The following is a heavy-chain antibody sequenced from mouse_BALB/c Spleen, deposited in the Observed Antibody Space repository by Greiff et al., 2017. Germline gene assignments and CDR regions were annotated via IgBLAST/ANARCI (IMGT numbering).Heavy chain of an antibody. CDR1: GFTIKDYY. CDR2: IDPENGDT. J-gene: IGHJ4*01. Sequence: VQLQQSGAELVRSGASVKLSCTASGFTIKDYYMHWVKQRPEQGLEWIGWIDPENGDTDYAPKFQGKATMTADTSSNTAYLQLSSLTSEDTAVYYCNAESYYDMDYWGQGTSVTVSS. CDR3: NAESYYDMDY. V-gene: IGHV14-4*02.